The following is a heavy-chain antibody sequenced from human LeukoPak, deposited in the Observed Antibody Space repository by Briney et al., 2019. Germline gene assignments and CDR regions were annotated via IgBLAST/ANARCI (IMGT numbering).Heavy chain of an antibody. CDR3: ARDHYDSYYKCV. J-gene: IGHJ6*03. Sequence: GGSLRLSCAASGFTFSSYEMNGVRQAPGKGLEWVSYISSSGSTIYYADSVKGRFTISRNNAKNSLYLQMNILRAETTAFYYCARDHYDSYYKCVRGKGTTVTVSS. V-gene: IGHV3-48*03. CDR2: ISSSGSTI. D-gene: IGHD3-16*01. CDR1: GFTFSSYE.